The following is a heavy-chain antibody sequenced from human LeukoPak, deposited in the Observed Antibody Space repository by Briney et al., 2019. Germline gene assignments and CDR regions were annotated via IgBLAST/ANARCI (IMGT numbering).Heavy chain of an antibody. D-gene: IGHD1-26*01. Sequence: SETLSLTCAVSGGSISSSNWWSWVRQPPGKGLEWIGEIYHSGSTNYNPSFKSRVTISVDKSKNQFSLKLSSVTAADTAVYYCARVGPRYGGDTSFDYWGQGTLVTVSS. J-gene: IGHJ4*02. CDR1: GGSISSSNW. V-gene: IGHV4-4*02. CDR2: IYHSGST. CDR3: ARVGPRYGGDTSFDY.